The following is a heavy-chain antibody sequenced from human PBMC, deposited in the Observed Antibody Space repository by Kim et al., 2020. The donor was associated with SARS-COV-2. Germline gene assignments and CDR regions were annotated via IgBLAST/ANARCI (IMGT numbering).Heavy chain of an antibody. V-gene: IGHV4-34*01. Sequence: SETLSLTCAVYGGSFSGYYWSWIRQPPGKGLEWIGEINHSGSTNYNPSLKSRVTISVDTSKNQFSLKLSSVTAADTAVYYCARGVGYGGNQPRGWFDPWGQGTLVTVSS. CDR3: ARGVGYGGNQPRGWFDP. J-gene: IGHJ5*02. CDR1: GGSFSGYY. D-gene: IGHD2-15*01. CDR2: INHSGST.